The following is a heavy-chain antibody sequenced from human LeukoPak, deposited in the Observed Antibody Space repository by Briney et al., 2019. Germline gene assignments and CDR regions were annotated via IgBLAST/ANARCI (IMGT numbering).Heavy chain of an antibody. CDR2: IYYSGST. D-gene: IGHD3-22*01. CDR3: ARGFAVSSDYLLSYFDY. Sequence: PSETLSLTCTVSGGSITSYYWSWIRQPPGKGLEWIGSIYYSGSTNYSPSLKSRVTISIDTSKNQFSLKLTSVTAADTAVYYCARGFAVSSDYLLSYFDYWGQGTLVTVSS. V-gene: IGHV4-59*01. J-gene: IGHJ4*02. CDR1: GGSITSYY.